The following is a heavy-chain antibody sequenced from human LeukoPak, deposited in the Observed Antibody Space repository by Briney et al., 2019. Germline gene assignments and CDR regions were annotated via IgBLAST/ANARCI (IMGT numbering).Heavy chain of an antibody. CDR1: GGSISSYY. Sequence: ASETLSLTCTVSGGSISSYYWSWIRQPPGKGLEWIGYIYYSGSTNYNPSLKSRVTISVDTSKNQFSLKLSSVTAADTAVYYCARLIWGMDVWGQGTTVTVSS. V-gene: IGHV4-59*08. J-gene: IGHJ6*02. CDR2: IYYSGST. CDR3: ARLIWGMDV. D-gene: IGHD2-21*01.